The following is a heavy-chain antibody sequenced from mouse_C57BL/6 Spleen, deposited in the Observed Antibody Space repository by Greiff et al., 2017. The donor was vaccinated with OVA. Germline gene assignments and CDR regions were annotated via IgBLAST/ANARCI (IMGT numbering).Heavy chain of an antibody. CDR1: GYTFTGYW. J-gene: IGHJ2*01. Sequence: VQLQQSGAELMKPGASVKLSCKATGYTFTGYWIEWVKQRPGHGLEWIGEILPGSGSTNYNEKFKGKATFTADTSSNTAYMQLSSLTTEDSASYYCAGPSTTVPYYLDYWGQGTTLTVSS. CDR2: ILPGSGST. V-gene: IGHV1-9*01. D-gene: IGHD1-1*01. CDR3: AGPSTTVPYYLDY.